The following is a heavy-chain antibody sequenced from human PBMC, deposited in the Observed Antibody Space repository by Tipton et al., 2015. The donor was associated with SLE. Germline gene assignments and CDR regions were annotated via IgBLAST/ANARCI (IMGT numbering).Heavy chain of an antibody. V-gene: IGHV4-31*03. D-gene: IGHD6-19*01. J-gene: IGHJ4*02. CDR3: ARQAYSSDWAFFDN. CDR2: IYYSGST. Sequence: LSLTCRVSGGSISMDGYYWSWVRQLPGAGLEWLGYIYYSGSTYYNPSLGSRVTISIDTSTNHFSLKLRSVTAADTAVYYCARQAYSSDWAFFDNWGQGALVIVSS. CDR1: GGSISMDGYY.